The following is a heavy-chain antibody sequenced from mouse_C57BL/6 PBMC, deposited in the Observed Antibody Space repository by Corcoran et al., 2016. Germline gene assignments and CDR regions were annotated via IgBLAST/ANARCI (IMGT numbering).Heavy chain of an antibody. CDR2: IYPRSGNT. Sequence: QVQLQQSGAELARPGASVKLSCKASGYTFTSYGISWVKQSTGQGLEWIGEIYPRSGNTYYNEKFKGKATLTADKSSSTAYMELRSLTSADSAVYFCAAYYYGRSYHAMDYWGQGTSVTVSS. CDR1: GYTFTSYG. V-gene: IGHV1-81*01. D-gene: IGHD1-1*01. J-gene: IGHJ4*01. CDR3: AAYYYGRSYHAMDY.